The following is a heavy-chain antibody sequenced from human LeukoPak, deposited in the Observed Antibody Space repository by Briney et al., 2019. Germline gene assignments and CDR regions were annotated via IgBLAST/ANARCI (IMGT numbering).Heavy chain of an antibody. D-gene: IGHD6-19*01. CDR1: GFTFDDYA. CDR2: ISWNSGSI. Sequence: PGGSLRLSCAASGFTFDDYAMHWVRQAPGKGLEWVSGISWNSGSIGYADSVKGRFTISRDNAKNSLYLQMNSLRAEGTALYYCAKDRLSGLSNWSDPWGQGTLVTVSS. CDR3: AKDRLSGLSNWSDP. J-gene: IGHJ5*02. V-gene: IGHV3-9*01.